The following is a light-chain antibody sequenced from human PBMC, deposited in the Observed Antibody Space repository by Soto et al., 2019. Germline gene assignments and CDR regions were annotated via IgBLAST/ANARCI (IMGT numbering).Light chain of an antibody. V-gene: IGKV3D-15*01. J-gene: IGKJ4*01. Sequence: EIVMTQSPATLSVSPGERATLSCRASQSVSSNLAWYQQKPGQAPRLLIYGASTRATGIPARFSGSGSGTEFTLTISSLQSEDFALYYCQQSYSTFTFGGGTKVEIE. CDR1: QSVSSN. CDR2: GAS. CDR3: QQSYSTFT.